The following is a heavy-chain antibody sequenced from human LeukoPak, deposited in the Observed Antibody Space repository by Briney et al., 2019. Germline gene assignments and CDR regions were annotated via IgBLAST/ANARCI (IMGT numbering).Heavy chain of an antibody. D-gene: IGHD3-3*01. CDR3: AKGGYYDFWSGYNRAYYFDY. Sequence: GGSLRLSCAASGFTFSSDAMSWVRQAPGKGLEWVSAISGSGGSTYYADSVKGRFTISRDNSKNTLYLQMNSLRAEDTAVYYRAKGGYYDFWSGYNRAYYFDYWGQGTLVTVSS. V-gene: IGHV3-23*01. J-gene: IGHJ4*02. CDR1: GFTFSSDA. CDR2: ISGSGGST.